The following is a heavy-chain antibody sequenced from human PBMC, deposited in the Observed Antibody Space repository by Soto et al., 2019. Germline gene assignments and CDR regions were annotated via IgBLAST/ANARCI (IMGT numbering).Heavy chain of an antibody. CDR3: ARDTTTSL. V-gene: IGHV4-59*01. Sequence: PSETLSLTCTVSGGSISSYYWSWIRQPPGKGLEWIGYIYYTGSTNYNPSLKSRVTISVDTSKNQFSLQLSSVTAADTAMYYCARDTTTSLWGQGTLVTVSS. CDR1: GGSISSYY. CDR2: IYYTGST. J-gene: IGHJ4*02. D-gene: IGHD1-1*01.